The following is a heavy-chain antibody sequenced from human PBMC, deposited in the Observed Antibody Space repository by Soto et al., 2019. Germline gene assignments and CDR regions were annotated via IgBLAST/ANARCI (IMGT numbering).Heavy chain of an antibody. CDR1: GFTFSSYW. CDR3: ARLPNKSPQN. V-gene: IGHV3-74*01. CDR2: ISNDGSST. J-gene: IGHJ1*01. Sequence: EVQLVESGGGLVQPGGSLRLSCVASGFTFSSYWMHWVRQAPGKGLVWVSSISNDGSSTSYADPVKGRFTISRDNAKNTLCLQMNRLRAEDTAVYYCARLPNKSPQNWGQGTLVIVSP.